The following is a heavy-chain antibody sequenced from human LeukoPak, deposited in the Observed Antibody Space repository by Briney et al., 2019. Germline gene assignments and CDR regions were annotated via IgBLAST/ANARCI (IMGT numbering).Heavy chain of an antibody. Sequence: GASVKVSCKASGGTFNSHVISWVRQAPGQGLEWIGIINPSGGSTSYAQKFQGRVTMTRDTSTSTVYMELSSVRSEDTAVYYCARYRLGMVRGFDPWGQGTLVTVSS. V-gene: IGHV1-46*02. CDR1: GGTFNSHV. CDR3: ARYRLGMVRGFDP. CDR2: INPSGGST. J-gene: IGHJ5*02. D-gene: IGHD3-10*01.